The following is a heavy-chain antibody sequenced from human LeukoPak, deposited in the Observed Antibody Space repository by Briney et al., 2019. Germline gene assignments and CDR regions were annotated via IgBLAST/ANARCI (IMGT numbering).Heavy chain of an antibody. CDR3: ARDIASGWYPGYYYYYMDV. D-gene: IGHD6-19*01. CDR1: GGSFSGYY. J-gene: IGHJ6*03. Sequence: SETLSLTCAVYGGSFSGYYWSWIRQPPGKGLEWIGEIYHSGSTNYNPSLKSRVTISVDKSKNQFSLKLSSVTAADTAVYYCARDIASGWYPGYYYYYMDVWGKGTTVTVSS. V-gene: IGHV4-34*01. CDR2: IYHSGST.